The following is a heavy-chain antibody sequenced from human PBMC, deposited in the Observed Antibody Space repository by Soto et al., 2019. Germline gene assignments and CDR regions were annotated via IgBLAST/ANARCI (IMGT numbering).Heavy chain of an antibody. J-gene: IGHJ3*02. CDR3: ARITRRELVGAFDI. V-gene: IGHV3-30-3*01. CDR2: ISYDGSNK. Sequence: QVQLVESGGGVVQPGRSLRLSCAASGFTFSSYAMHWVRQAPGKGLEWVAVISYDGSNKYYADSVKGRFTISRDNSKNTLYLQMNSLRAEDTAVYYCARITRRELVGAFDIWGQGTMVTVSS. CDR1: GFTFSSYA. D-gene: IGHD1-26*01.